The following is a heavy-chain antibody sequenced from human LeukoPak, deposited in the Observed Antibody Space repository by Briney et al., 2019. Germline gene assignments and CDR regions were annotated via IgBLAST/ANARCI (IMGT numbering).Heavy chain of an antibody. Sequence: GGSLRLSCAASGFTFSSYGMSWVRQAPGKGLEWVSAISGSGGSTYYADSVKGRFTSSRDNSKNTLYLQMNSLRAEDAAVYYCARRPYYYDSLDYWGQGTLVTVSS. D-gene: IGHD3-22*01. J-gene: IGHJ4*02. CDR2: ISGSGGST. V-gene: IGHV3-23*01. CDR3: ARRPYYYDSLDY. CDR1: GFTFSSYG.